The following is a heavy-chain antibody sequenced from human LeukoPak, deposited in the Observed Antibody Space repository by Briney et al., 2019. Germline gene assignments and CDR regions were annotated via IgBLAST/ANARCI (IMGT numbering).Heavy chain of an antibody. D-gene: IGHD2-2*01. CDR2: VISSGGNT. CDR1: GFTFSSYA. J-gene: IGHJ4*02. V-gene: IGHV3-23*01. Sequence: PGGSLRLSCTASGFTFSSYAMSWVRQAPGKGLEWVSAVISSGGNTYYADSVKGRFTISRDNSKDTLYLQMNSLRAEDAAVYYCARLMPPVDCSRTSCFGFDYWGQGTLVTVSS. CDR3: ARLMPPVDCSRTSCFGFDY.